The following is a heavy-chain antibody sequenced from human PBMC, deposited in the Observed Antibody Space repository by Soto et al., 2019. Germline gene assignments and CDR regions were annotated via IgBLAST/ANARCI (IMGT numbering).Heavy chain of an antibody. CDR3: AREYPVHSAYFDY. CDR2: MYYSGNA. Sequence: QVQLQESGPGLVKPSETLSLTCTVSGASISRYYWSWIRQSPGKGLEWIGYMYYSGNANYNPSLSSRITISVATSHNQFSLILNSVTAADTALYYCAREYPVHSAYFDYWGQGILVTVSS. J-gene: IGHJ4*02. CDR1: GASISRYY. V-gene: IGHV4-59*01. D-gene: IGHD1-26*01.